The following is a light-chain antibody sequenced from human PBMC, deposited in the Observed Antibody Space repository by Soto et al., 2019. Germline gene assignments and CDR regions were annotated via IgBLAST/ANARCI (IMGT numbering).Light chain of an antibody. CDR2: GAS. V-gene: IGKV3-20*01. J-gene: IGKJ3*01. CDR3: HQYGSSPVT. CDR1: QSVSSSY. Sequence: EIVLTQSPGTLSLSPGERANLSCRASQSVSSSYLAWYQQKPGQAPRLLIYGASSRATGIPDRIRGSGSGTDCTFTISSLESEDFAVYYCHQYGSSPVTFGPGTKVDIK.